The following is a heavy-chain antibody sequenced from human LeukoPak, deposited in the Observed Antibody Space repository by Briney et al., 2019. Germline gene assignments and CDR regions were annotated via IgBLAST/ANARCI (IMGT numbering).Heavy chain of an antibody. D-gene: IGHD3-3*01. Sequence: PSETLSLTCTVSGGSISSYYWSWIRQPPGKGLEWIGYIYYSGSTNYNPSLKSRVTISVDTSKNQFSLKLSSVTAADTAVYYCASTDFWSGFGRFDPWGQGTLVTVSS. J-gene: IGHJ5*02. CDR2: IYYSGST. CDR1: GGSISSYY. CDR3: ASTDFWSGFGRFDP. V-gene: IGHV4-59*01.